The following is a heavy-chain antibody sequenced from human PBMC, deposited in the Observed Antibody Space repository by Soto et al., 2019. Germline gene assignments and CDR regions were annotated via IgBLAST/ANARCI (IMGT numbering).Heavy chain of an antibody. D-gene: IGHD2-15*01. V-gene: IGHV3-15*01. CDR1: GFTFSNAW. CDR2: IKSKTDGGTT. J-gene: IGHJ4*02. CDR3: TTVRGYCSGGSCSPIDY. Sequence: EVQLVESGGGLVKPGGSLRLSCAASGFTFSNAWMSWVRQAPGKGLEWVGRIKSKTDGGTTDYAAPVKGRFTISRDDSKNTLYLQMNSLTTEDTAVYYCTTVRGYCSGGSCSPIDYWGQGTLVTVSS.